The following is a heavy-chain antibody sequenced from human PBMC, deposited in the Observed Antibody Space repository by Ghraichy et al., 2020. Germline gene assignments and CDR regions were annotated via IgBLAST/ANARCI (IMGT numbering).Heavy chain of an antibody. J-gene: IGHJ6*02. CDR3: ARHLEYCSSTSCYTTSYYGMDV. V-gene: IGHV5-51*01. CDR1: GYSFTSYW. Sequence: GESLNISCKGSGYSFTSYWICWVRQMPGKGLEWMGIIYPGDSDTRYSTSFQGPVTISADKSISTAYLQWSRLKASDTAMYYCARHLEYCSSTSCYTTSYYGMDVWGQATTVTVSS. CDR2: IYPGDSDT. D-gene: IGHD2-2*01.